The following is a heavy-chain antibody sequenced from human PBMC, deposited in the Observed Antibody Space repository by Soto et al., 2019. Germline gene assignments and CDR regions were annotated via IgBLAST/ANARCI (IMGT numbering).Heavy chain of an antibody. CDR2: IYYSGST. V-gene: IGHV4-59*01. Sequence: QVQLQESGPGLVKPSETLSLTCTVSGGSISSYYWSWIRQPPGKGLEWIGYIYYSGSTNYNPSLKSRVTISVDTSKNQFSLKLSSVTAADTAVYYCARVRGSSWIGNNWFDPWGQGTLVTVSS. J-gene: IGHJ5*02. D-gene: IGHD6-13*01. CDR3: ARVRGSSWIGNNWFDP. CDR1: GGSISSYY.